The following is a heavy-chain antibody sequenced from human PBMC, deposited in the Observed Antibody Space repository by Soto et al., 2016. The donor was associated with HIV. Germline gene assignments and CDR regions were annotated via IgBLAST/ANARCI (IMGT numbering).Heavy chain of an antibody. V-gene: IGHV3-66*01. Sequence: EVQLVESGGGLVQPGGSLRLSCIASGFTVSNNYMSWVRQAPGKGLEWVSVIYSGGNTYYADSVKGRSTISRDDSKNTLYLQMNNLRAEDTAIYYCARGDYDILTGYYSRDYYYYGMDVWGQGTSVTVSS. J-gene: IGHJ6*02. CDR1: GFTVSNNY. CDR3: ARGDYDILTGYYSRDYYYYGMDV. D-gene: IGHD3-9*01. CDR2: IYSGGNT.